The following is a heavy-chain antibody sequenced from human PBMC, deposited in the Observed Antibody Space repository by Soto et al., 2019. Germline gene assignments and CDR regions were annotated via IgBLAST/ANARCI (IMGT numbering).Heavy chain of an antibody. CDR1: GFTFDEYA. CDR3: TSMRIDSVWYRGLAY. V-gene: IGHV3-9*01. Sequence: EVQLVESGGGLVPPGRSLSLSCAASGFTFDEYAMHWVRQGPGKGLEWVAGINWNGGSIAYAGAVRGRFTISKDNATKALYRQMKSLIPEATAFYYCTSMRIDSVWYRGLAYWGSGTLVTVSS. CDR2: INWNGGSI. J-gene: IGHJ4*01. D-gene: IGHD6-19*01.